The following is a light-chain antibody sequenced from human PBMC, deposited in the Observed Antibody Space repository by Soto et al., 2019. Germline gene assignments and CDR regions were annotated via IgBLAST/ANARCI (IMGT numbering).Light chain of an antibody. J-gene: IGKJ3*01. V-gene: IGKV3-20*01. CDR1: QSVSVNS. Sequence: EIVLTQSPGTLSLSPGERATLSCRASQSVSVNSLAWYQQKGGQAPRLLIYAASTRATGVPDRFSGTGSRTDFALTISRLETDDSAVYYCQQYGGSPFTFGPGTKVDIK. CDR3: QQYGGSPFT. CDR2: AAS.